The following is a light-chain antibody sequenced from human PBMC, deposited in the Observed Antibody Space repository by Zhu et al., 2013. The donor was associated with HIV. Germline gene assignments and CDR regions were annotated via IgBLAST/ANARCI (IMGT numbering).Light chain of an antibody. J-gene: IGLJ2*01. Sequence: QLVLTQSSSASASLGSSVKPTCTLSSDYSKYIVTWHQQQPGKAPRFLMKLEGSGNYNKGSGVPDRFSGSSSGADRYLTISNLQFEDEADYYCETWDGYVVFGGGTKLTV. V-gene: IGLV4-60*02. CDR1: SDYSKYI. CDR3: ETWDGYVV. CDR2: LEGSGNY.